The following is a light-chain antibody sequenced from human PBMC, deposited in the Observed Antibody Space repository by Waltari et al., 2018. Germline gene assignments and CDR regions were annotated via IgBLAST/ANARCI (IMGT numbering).Light chain of an antibody. Sequence: QSVLTPSPSASGTPGQRVTISCSGSSSNIGDNVVNWYQQLPGKAPKLLIYRNDQRPSGVPDRFSASKSGTSASLAISGLQSEDEADYYCAAWDDRMNGHWVFGGGTKVTVL. CDR3: AAWDDRMNGHWV. J-gene: IGLJ3*02. CDR1: SSNIGDNV. V-gene: IGLV1-44*01. CDR2: RND.